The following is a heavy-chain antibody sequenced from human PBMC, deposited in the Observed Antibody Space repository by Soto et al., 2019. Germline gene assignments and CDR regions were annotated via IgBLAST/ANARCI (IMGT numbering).Heavy chain of an antibody. CDR1: GYTLTELS. V-gene: IGHV1-24*01. J-gene: IGHJ4*02. Sequence: ASGKVCCEVSGYTLTELSMHWVRQAPGKGLEWTGGFDPEDGETIYAQKFQGRVTMTEDTSTDTAYMELSSLRSEDTAVYYCATDLTYSSSWSFDYWGQGTLVTVSS. CDR3: ATDLTYSSSWSFDY. D-gene: IGHD6-13*01. CDR2: FDPEDGET.